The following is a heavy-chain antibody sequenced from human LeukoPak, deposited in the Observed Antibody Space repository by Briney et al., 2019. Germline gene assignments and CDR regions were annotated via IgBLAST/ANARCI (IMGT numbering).Heavy chain of an antibody. CDR2: IFSAGTT. J-gene: IGHJ4*02. Sequence: GGSLRLSCAASGFAFSTHYMDWVRQAPGKGLEWVSIIFSAGTTYYADSAQGRFIMSRDNSKSTVYLQMNNLRAEDTAVYYCAKGDTNSFLVDNWGQGTQVTVSS. CDR1: GFAFSTHY. D-gene: IGHD2-8*01. CDR3: AKGDTNSFLVDN. V-gene: IGHV3-53*01.